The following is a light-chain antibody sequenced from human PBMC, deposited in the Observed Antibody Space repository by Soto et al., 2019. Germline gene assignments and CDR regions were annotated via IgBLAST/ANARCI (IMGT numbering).Light chain of an antibody. V-gene: IGKV3-20*01. Sequence: EIVLTQSPGTLSLSPGERATLSCRASQSLSSSYLAWYRQKPGQAPRLLIYGASSRATGIPDRFSGSGSGTDFTLTISSLQSEDFAEYHCQQYNNWPQTFGQGTKVDIK. CDR1: QSLSSSY. J-gene: IGKJ1*01. CDR2: GAS. CDR3: QQYNNWPQT.